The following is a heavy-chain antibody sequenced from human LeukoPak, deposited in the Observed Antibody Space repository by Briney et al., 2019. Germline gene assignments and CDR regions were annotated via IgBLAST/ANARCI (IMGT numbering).Heavy chain of an antibody. CDR1: GYTFTSYG. Sequence: ASVKVSCKASGYTFTSYGINWVRQAPGQGLEWMGWISGYNGNTNYAQRLQGRVAMTTDTPTSTAYMELRSPRSDDTAVYYCARGGMDTSGSYMGDYWGPGTLVTVDS. V-gene: IGHV1-18*01. CDR3: ARGGMDTSGSYMGDY. CDR2: ISGYNGNT. J-gene: IGHJ4*02. D-gene: IGHD1-26*01.